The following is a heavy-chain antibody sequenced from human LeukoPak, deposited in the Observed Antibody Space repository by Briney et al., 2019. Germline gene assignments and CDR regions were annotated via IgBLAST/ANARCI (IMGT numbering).Heavy chain of an antibody. CDR2: ISAYNGNT. CDR1: GYTFTSYG. Sequence: KPGASVKVSCKASGYTFTSYGISWVRQAPGQGLEWMGWISAYNGNTSYAQKLQGRVTMTKDTSTSTAYMELRSLRSDDSAVYYCARLVCSSASCWASVAFGIWGQGTMVTVSS. CDR3: ARLVCSSASCWASVAFGI. V-gene: IGHV1-18*01. J-gene: IGHJ3*02. D-gene: IGHD2-2*01.